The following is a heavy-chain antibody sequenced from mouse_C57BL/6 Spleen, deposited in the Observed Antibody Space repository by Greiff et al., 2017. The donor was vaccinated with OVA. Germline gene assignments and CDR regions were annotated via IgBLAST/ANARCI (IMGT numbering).Heavy chain of an antibody. V-gene: IGHV1-82*01. CDR2: IYPGDGDT. D-gene: IGHD2-1*01. CDR1: GYAFSSSW. J-gene: IGHJ1*03. CDR3: ARNGNYVYWYFDV. Sequence: VNLVESGPELVKPGASVKISCKASGYAFSSSWMNWVKQRPGKGLEWIGRIYPGDGDTNYNGKFKGKATLTADKSSSTAYMQLSSLTSEDSAVYFCARNGNYVYWYFDVWGTGTTVTVSS.